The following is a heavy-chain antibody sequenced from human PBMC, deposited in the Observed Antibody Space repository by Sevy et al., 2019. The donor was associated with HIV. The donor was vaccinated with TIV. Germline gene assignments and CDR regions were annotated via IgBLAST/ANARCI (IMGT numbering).Heavy chain of an antibody. CDR2: INAVSSNR. D-gene: IGHD2-15*01. CDR1: GFTFSSYA. Sequence: GGSLRLSCAASGFTFSSYAMNWVRQAPGKGLEWVSSINAVSSNRYYADSVKGRFTISRDNAENALYLQMNSVKAEDTAVYYCARHLFSGGNAVYGYWGQGTLVSVSS. V-gene: IGHV3-21*01. J-gene: IGHJ4*02. CDR3: ARHLFSGGNAVYGY.